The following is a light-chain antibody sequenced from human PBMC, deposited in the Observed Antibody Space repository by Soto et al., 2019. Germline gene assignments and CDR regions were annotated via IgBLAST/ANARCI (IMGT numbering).Light chain of an antibody. Sequence: EIVLTQSPATLSLSPGERATLSCRASQSVSSYLAWYQQKPGQAPRPLIYDASNRATGIPARFSGSGSGTDFTLTISSLEPEDCAVYYCQQRSNWQLTFGGGTKVEIK. CDR2: DAS. J-gene: IGKJ4*01. V-gene: IGKV3-11*01. CDR1: QSVSSY. CDR3: QQRSNWQLT.